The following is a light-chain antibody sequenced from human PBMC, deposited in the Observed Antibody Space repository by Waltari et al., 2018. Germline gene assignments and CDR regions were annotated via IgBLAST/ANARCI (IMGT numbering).Light chain of an antibody. J-gene: IGLJ2*01. CDR2: DNN. CDR3: GTWDSSLSVEV. V-gene: IGLV1-51*01. CDR1: SPNLGYSY. Sequence: QSVLPQPPSVSAAPGPRVPISSPGTSPNLGYSYVSWYQQVPGTSPKLLIYDNNKRPSGIPDRFSGSKSGTSATLGITGLRTGDEADYYCGTWDSSLSVEVFGGGTKLTVL.